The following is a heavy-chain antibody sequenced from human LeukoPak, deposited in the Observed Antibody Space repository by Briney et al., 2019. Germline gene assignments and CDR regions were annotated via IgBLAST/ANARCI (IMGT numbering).Heavy chain of an antibody. CDR2: ISGSGGST. J-gene: IGHJ4*02. Sequence: GGSLRLSCAASGFTFSSYSMNWVRQAPGKGLEWVSAISGSGGSTYYADSVKGRFTISRDNSKNTLYLQMNSLRAEDTAVYYCAKGRSVTTNFDYWGQGTLVTVSS. V-gene: IGHV3-23*01. D-gene: IGHD4-17*01. CDR1: GFTFSSYS. CDR3: AKGRSVTTNFDY.